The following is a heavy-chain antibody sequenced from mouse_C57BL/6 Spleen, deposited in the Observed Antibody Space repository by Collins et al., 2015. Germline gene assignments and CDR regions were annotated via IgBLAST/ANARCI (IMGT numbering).Heavy chain of an antibody. Sequence: DVQLQESGPGLVKPSQSLSLTCSVTGYSITSGYYWNWIRQFPGNKLEWMGYISYDGSNNYNPSLKNRISITRDTSKNQFFLKLNSVTTEDTATYYCATSFITTVVATFRYFDVWGAGTTVTVSS. CDR2: ISYDGSN. D-gene: IGHD1-1*01. CDR3: ATSFITTVVATFRYFDV. CDR1: GYSITSGYY. V-gene: IGHV3-6*02. J-gene: IGHJ1*01.